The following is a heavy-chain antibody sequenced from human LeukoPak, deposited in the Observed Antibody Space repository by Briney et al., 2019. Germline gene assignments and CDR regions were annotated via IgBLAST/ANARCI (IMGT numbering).Heavy chain of an antibody. D-gene: IGHD3-22*01. CDR3: ARGYYDSSGWDYYYYMDV. CDR2: IYPGDSDT. Sequence: GESLKISCKGSGYSFTSYWIGWVRQMPGKGLEWMGIIYPGDSDTRYSPSFQGQVTISADKSISTAYLQWSSLKASDTAMYYCARGYYDSSGWDYYYYMDVWGKGTTVTVSS. V-gene: IGHV5-51*01. J-gene: IGHJ6*03. CDR1: GYSFTSYW.